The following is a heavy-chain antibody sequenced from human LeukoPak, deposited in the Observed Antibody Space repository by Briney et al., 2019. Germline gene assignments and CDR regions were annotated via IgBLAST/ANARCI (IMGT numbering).Heavy chain of an antibody. CDR1: GFTVSSNY. J-gene: IGHJ3*02. Sequence: GGSLRLSCAASGFTVSSNYMSWVRQAPGKGLEWVSVIYSGGSTCYADSVKGRFTISRDNSKNTLYLQMNSLRAEDTAVYYCAREGYDSSGYYLDAFDIWGQGTMVTVSS. CDR3: AREGYDSSGYYLDAFDI. D-gene: IGHD3-22*01. V-gene: IGHV3-53*01. CDR2: IYSGGST.